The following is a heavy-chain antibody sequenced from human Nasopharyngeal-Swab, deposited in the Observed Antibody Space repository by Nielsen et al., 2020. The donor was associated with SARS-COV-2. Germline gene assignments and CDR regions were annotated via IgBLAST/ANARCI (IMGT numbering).Heavy chain of an antibody. CDR3: AKDTQDTAIKYYFDY. CDR1: GFTFDDYA. CDR2: ISWNSGSI. J-gene: IGHJ4*02. V-gene: IGHV3-9*01. D-gene: IGHD5-18*01. Sequence: SLRLSRAASGFTFDDYAMHWVRQAPGKGLEWVSGISWNSGSIGYADSVKGRFTISRDNAKNSLYLQMNSLRAEDTALYYCAKDTQDTAIKYYFDYWGQGTLVTVSS.